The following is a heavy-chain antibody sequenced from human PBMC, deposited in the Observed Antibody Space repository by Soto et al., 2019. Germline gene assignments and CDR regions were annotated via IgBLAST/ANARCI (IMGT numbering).Heavy chain of an antibody. Sequence: QVQLQQWGAGLLKPSETLSLTCAVSGESFSDYFWSWIRQPPGKGLEWIGEIDQTGRTNYNPSLKNRVIMSVDTSKNQFSLNLSSVTAADTAMYYCARGVGSGRDYGLDVWGQGTTVTVS. D-gene: IGHD3-10*01. CDR1: GESFSDYF. J-gene: IGHJ6*02. CDR3: ARGVGSGRDYGLDV. V-gene: IGHV4-34*01. CDR2: IDQTGRT.